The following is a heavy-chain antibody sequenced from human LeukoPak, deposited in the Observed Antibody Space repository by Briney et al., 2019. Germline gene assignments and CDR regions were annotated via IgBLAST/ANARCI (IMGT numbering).Heavy chain of an antibody. V-gene: IGHV3-11*05. Sequence: GGSLRLSCAASGFTFSDYYMSWIRQAPGKGLEWVSYISSSSSYTSYADSVKGRFTISRDNAKNSLYLQMNSLRAEDTAVYYCAREGYSYGYGVDYWGQGTLVTVSS. J-gene: IGHJ4*02. D-gene: IGHD5-18*01. CDR2: ISSSSSYT. CDR1: GFTFSDYY. CDR3: AREGYSYGYGVDY.